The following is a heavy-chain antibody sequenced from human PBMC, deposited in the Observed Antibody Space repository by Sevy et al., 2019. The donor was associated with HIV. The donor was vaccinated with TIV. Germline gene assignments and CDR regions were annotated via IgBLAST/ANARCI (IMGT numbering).Heavy chain of an antibody. CDR1: GGSFSSYY. CDR2: IYYNGTT. Sequence: SETLSLTCTVSGGSFSSYYWSWIRQSPGKGLEWIGYIYYNGTTNSSPSLRRRVTISPHTSKSQFSLKLKSVTAADTAVYYCARGKVVFDYWGQGTLVTVSS. V-gene: IGHV4-59*01. J-gene: IGHJ4*02. D-gene: IGHD2-15*01. CDR3: ARGKVVFDY.